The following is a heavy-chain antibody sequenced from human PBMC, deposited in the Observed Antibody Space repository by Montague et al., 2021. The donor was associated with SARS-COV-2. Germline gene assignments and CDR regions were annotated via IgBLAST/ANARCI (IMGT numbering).Heavy chain of an antibody. CDR3: ARERGYQLLSGWFDP. V-gene: IGHV4-59*01. Sequence: SETLSLTCTVSGGSISSYYWSWIRQPPGKGLEWIGYIYYNGTTNYSPSLKGRVSISVDTSKNQFSLEMNSVTAADTAVYYCARERGYQLLSGWFDPWGQGTLVPVSP. CDR2: IYYNGTT. D-gene: IGHD2-2*01. CDR1: GGSISSYY. J-gene: IGHJ5*02.